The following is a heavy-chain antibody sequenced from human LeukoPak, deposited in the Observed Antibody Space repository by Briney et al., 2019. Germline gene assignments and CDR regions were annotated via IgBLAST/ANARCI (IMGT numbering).Heavy chain of an antibody. CDR1: GGSISPYY. CDR2: IYYSGST. D-gene: IGHD5-18*01. V-gene: IGHV4-59*12. Sequence: SETLSLTCTVSGGSISPYYWSWIRQPPGKGLEWIGYIYYSGSTYYNPSLKSRVTISVDTSKNQFSLKLSSVTAADTAVYYCARGVGYSYGYPSFDYWGQGTLVTVSS. J-gene: IGHJ4*02. CDR3: ARGVGYSYGYPSFDY.